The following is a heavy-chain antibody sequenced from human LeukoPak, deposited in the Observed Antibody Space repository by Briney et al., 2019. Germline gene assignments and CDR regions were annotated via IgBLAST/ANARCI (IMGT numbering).Heavy chain of an antibody. CDR3: ARDRGYCSSTSCYQDY. J-gene: IGHJ4*02. CDR2: ISYNANIGSNK. CDR1: GFTFSRYA. V-gene: IGHV3-30-3*01. D-gene: IGHD2-2*01. Sequence: GRSLRLSCATSGFTFSRYAMHWVRQAPGKGLEWVALISYNANIGSNKYYADSVKGRFTISRDNSKNTLYLQMNSLRAEDTAVYYCARDRGYCSSTSCYQDYWGQGTLVTVSS.